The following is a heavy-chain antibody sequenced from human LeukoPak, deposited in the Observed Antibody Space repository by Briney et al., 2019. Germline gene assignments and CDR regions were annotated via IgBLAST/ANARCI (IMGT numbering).Heavy chain of an antibody. CDR1: GFTVSSNY. J-gene: IGHJ4*02. Sequence: GGSLRLSCAASGFTVSSNYMNWVRQAPGKGLEWVSVLYTGGSTYYADSVKGRFTISRDTSKNTLYLQMDTLRAEDTAVYYCARDLGANYYGSGTYYFDYWGQGTLVTVSS. CDR2: LYTGGST. CDR3: ARDLGANYYGSGTYYFDY. V-gene: IGHV3-53*01. D-gene: IGHD3-10*01.